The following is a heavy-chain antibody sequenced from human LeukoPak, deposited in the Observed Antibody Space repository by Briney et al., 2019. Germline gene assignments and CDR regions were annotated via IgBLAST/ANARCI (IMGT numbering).Heavy chain of an antibody. D-gene: IGHD3-16*01. Sequence: SVKVSCKASGGTFNRYAISWVRQAPGQGLEWMGGIIPMFDTANYAQRFQGRLTITADKSTSTAYMELSSLTSEDTAVYYCARADNWEGAKGDWGQGTMVTVSS. CDR1: GGTFNRYA. J-gene: IGHJ3*01. CDR3: ARADNWEGAKGD. V-gene: IGHV1-69*06. CDR2: IIPMFDTA.